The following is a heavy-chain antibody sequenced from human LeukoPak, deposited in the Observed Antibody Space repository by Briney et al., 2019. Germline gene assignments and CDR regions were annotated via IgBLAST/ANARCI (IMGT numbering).Heavy chain of an antibody. V-gene: IGHV5-10-1*01. CDR2: IDPSDSYT. CDR1: GYSFTSYW. J-gene: IGHJ5*02. Sequence: GESLKISCKGSGYSFTSYWISWVRQMPGKGLEWMGRIDPSDSYTNYSPSFQGHVTISADKSISTAYLQWSSLKASDTAMYYCARHGEYYDSSSYYSLRYWFDPWGQGTLVTVSS. D-gene: IGHD3-22*01. CDR3: ARHGEYYDSSSYYSLRYWFDP.